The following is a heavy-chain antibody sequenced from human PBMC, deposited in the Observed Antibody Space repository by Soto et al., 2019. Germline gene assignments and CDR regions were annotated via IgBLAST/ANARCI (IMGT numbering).Heavy chain of an antibody. D-gene: IGHD5-18*01. CDR3: ASVNTAIPY. CDR2: ISGSGATT. J-gene: IGHJ4*02. Sequence: EVQLLESGGGLVQPGGSLRLSCVASGFTFSNYVMSWVRQAPGKGLEWVSTISGSGATTYYADSVKGRFTISRDNSKNTLYLQMNSLRAEDMAVYYCASVNTAIPYWGQGTLVTVSS. V-gene: IGHV3-23*01. CDR1: GFTFSNYV.